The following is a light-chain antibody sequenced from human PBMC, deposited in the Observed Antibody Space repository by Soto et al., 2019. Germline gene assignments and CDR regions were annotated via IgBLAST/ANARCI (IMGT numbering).Light chain of an antibody. Sequence: EIVLTQSPATLSLSPGERATLSCRASQSVSSYLAWYQQKPGQAPRLLIYDASNRATVIPARFSGGGSGTDFTLTISGLEPEDFAVYYCQQRSNWPPVTFGGGTKVEIK. V-gene: IGKV3-11*01. CDR2: DAS. CDR3: QQRSNWPPVT. CDR1: QSVSSY. J-gene: IGKJ4*01.